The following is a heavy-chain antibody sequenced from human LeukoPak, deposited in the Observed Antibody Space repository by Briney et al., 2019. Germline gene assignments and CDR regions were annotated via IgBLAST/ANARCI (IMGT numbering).Heavy chain of an antibody. CDR3: ARHTKYYDILTGYYRGPVRAGWFDP. D-gene: IGHD3-9*01. V-gene: IGHV4-34*01. Sequence: SETLSLTCAVYGGSFSGYYWSWIRQPPGKGLEWIGEINHSGSTNYNPSLKSRVTISVDTSKNQFSLKLSSVTAADTAVYYCARHTKYYDILTGYYRGPVRAGWFDPWGQGTLVTVSS. CDR1: GGSFSGYY. J-gene: IGHJ5*02. CDR2: INHSGST.